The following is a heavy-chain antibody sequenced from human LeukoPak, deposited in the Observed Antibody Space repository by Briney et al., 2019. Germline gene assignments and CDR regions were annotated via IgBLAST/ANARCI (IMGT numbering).Heavy chain of an antibody. Sequence: GGSLRLSCAASGFTFSSYWMSWVRQAPGKGLDWVANIKQDGSEKYYVDSVKGRFTISRDNAKNSLYLQMNSLRAEDTAVYYCAREAWLVGDYFDYWGQGTLVTVSS. V-gene: IGHV3-7*01. CDR2: IKQDGSEK. D-gene: IGHD6-19*01. CDR1: GFTFSSYW. J-gene: IGHJ4*02. CDR3: AREAWLVGDYFDY.